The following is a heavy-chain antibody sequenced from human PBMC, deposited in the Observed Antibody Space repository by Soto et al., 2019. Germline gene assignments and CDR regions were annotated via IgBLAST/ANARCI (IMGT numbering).Heavy chain of an antibody. J-gene: IGHJ2*01. CDR2: IYYSGST. V-gene: IGHV4-39*01. Sequence: QLQLQESGPGLVKPSETLSLTCTVSGGSISSSSYYWGWIRQPPGKGLEWIGSIYYSGSTYYNPSLKSRVTISVDTSKNQFSLKLSSVTAADTAVYYCARRGDYGNWYFDLWGRGTLVTVSS. CDR3: ARRGDYGNWYFDL. CDR1: GGSISSSSYY. D-gene: IGHD4-17*01.